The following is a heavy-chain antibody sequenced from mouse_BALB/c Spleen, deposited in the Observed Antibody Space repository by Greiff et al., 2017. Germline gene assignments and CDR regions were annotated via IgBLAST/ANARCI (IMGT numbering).Heavy chain of an antibody. D-gene: IGHD1-1*01. J-gene: IGHJ3*01. Sequence: QVQLKESGPGLVAPSQSLSITCTVSGFSLSRYSVHWVRQPPGKGLEWLGMIWGGGSTDYNSALKSRLSISEDNSKSQVFLKMNSLQTDDTAMYYCATYYYGSSAWFAYWGQGTLVTVSA. CDR2: IWGGGST. V-gene: IGHV2-6-4*01. CDR3: ATYYYGSSAWFAY. CDR1: GFSLSRYS.